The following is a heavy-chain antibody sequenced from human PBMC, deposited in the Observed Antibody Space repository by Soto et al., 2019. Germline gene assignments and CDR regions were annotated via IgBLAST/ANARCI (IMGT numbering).Heavy chain of an antibody. CDR1: GVTFSSYT. D-gene: IGHD2-15*01. J-gene: IGHJ6*02. CDR3: AGSSCNYYYGMDV. V-gene: IGHV1-69*01. Sequence: QVQLVQSGAEVKKSGSSVKVSCKASGVTFSSYTISWVRQAPGQGLEWMGGIIPIFGPSSYAQKFQGRVTITADEYPSRAYMELRRLGFGDTAVHDCAGSSCNYYYGMDVWGQGTTVTVSS. CDR2: IIPIFGPS.